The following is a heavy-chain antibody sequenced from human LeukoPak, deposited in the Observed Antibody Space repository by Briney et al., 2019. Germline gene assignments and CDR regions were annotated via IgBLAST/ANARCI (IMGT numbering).Heavy chain of an antibody. D-gene: IGHD4-17*01. CDR1: GGSISSGTYY. CDR3: ARYLRSATPFDY. CDR2: IYYSGST. V-gene: IGHV4-39*01. Sequence: SETLSLTCTVSGGSISSGTYYWGWIRQPPGKGLEWIGSIYYSGSTYYNPSLKSRVTISVDTSKNQFSLKLSSVTAADTAVYYCARYLRSATPFDYWGQGTLVTVSS. J-gene: IGHJ4*02.